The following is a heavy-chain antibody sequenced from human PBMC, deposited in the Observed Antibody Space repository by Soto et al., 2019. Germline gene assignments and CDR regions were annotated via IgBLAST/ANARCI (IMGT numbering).Heavy chain of an antibody. CDR3: ARPAGIAARPFFDY. CDR1: GESISSSSYY. J-gene: IGHJ4*02. CDR2: IYYSGST. V-gene: IGHV4-39*01. Sequence: SETLSLTCIVSGESISSSSYYWGWIRQPPGKGLEWIGSIYYSGSTYYNPSLKGRVTISVDTSKNQFSLKLSSVTAADTAVYYCARPAGIAARPFFDYWGQGTLVTVSS. D-gene: IGHD6-6*01.